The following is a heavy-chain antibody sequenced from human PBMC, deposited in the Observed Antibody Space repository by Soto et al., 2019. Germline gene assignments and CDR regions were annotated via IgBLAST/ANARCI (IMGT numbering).Heavy chain of an antibody. J-gene: IGHJ6*02. CDR2: IYYSGST. V-gene: IGHV4-59*04. CDR3: ARHVHSYGSDYYYGMDV. Sequence: SETLSLPCTVSRASMSNSFWSWVRQPPGKGLEWIGCIYYSGSTYYNPSLKSRVTISVDTSKNQFSLKLSSVTAADTAVYYCARHVHSYGSDYYYGMDVWGQGTTVTVSS. CDR1: RASMSNSF. D-gene: IGHD5-18*01.